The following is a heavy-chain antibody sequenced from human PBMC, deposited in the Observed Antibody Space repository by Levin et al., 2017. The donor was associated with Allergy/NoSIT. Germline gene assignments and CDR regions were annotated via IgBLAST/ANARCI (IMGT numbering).Heavy chain of an antibody. CDR2: ITSDGSSK. Sequence: LSLTCAASGFSFSTYGIHWVRQAPGKGLEWVALITSDGSSKFFADSVKGRFTISRDNSRNTLHLQINSLRPEDTAVYYCAKGGDMDVWGQGTTVTVSS. CDR1: GFSFSTYG. V-gene: IGHV3-30*18. D-gene: IGHD3-10*01. J-gene: IGHJ6*02. CDR3: AKGGDMDV.